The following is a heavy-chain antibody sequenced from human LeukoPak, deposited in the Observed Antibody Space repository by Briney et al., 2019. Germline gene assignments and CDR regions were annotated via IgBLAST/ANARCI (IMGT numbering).Heavy chain of an antibody. Sequence: SETLSLTCAVYGGSFSGYYWSWIRQPPGKGLEWIGEINHSGSTNYNPSLKSRVTISVDTSKNQFSLKLSSVTAADTAVYYCARGGGVLLRNFVVVPAAPFDYWGQGTLVTVSS. D-gene: IGHD2-2*01. CDR2: INHSGST. J-gene: IGHJ4*02. CDR1: GGSFSGYY. CDR3: ARGGGVLLRNFVVVPAAPFDY. V-gene: IGHV4-34*01.